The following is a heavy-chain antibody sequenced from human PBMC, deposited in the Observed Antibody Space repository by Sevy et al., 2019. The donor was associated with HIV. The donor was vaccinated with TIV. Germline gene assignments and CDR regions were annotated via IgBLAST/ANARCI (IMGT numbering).Heavy chain of an antibody. J-gene: IGHJ6*02. V-gene: IGHV3-49*03. Sequence: GGSLRLSCRGSGFNFGDNIMSWFRQAPGKGLDWVGFIRNKTYGETREYAASVKGRVTISRDDSKGIDYLQMNSLKTEDTARYYCTRAMYYYDSGSYYGMDVWGQGTTVTVSS. D-gene: IGHD3-10*01. CDR1: GFNFGDNI. CDR3: TRAMYYYDSGSYYGMDV. CDR2: IRNKTYGETR.